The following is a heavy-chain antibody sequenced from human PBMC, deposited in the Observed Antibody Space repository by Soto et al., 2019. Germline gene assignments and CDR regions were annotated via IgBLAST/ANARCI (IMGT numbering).Heavy chain of an antibody. Sequence: PSETLSLTCTVSGGSISSYYWSWIRQPPGKGLEWIGYIYYSGSTNYNPSLKSRVTISVDTSKNQFSLKLSSVTAADTAVYYCAIVVVAAKGSYYFDYWGQGTLVTVSS. J-gene: IGHJ4*02. V-gene: IGHV4-59*08. CDR3: AIVVVAAKGSYYFDY. D-gene: IGHD2-15*01. CDR2: IYYSGST. CDR1: GGSISSYY.